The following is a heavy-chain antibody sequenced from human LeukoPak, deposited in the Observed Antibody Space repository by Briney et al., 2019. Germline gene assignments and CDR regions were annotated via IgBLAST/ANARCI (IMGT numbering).Heavy chain of an antibody. V-gene: IGHV3-53*05. D-gene: IGHD3-10*01. CDR1: GFTVSSNY. Sequence: GGSLRLSCAASGFTVSSNYMSWVRQAPGKGLEWVSVIYSGGSTYYADSVKGRFTISRDNSKNTLYLQMNSLRAEDTAVYYCAKSSGSGSYYKGYFDYWGQGTLVTVSS. J-gene: IGHJ4*02. CDR2: IYSGGST. CDR3: AKSSGSGSYYKGYFDY.